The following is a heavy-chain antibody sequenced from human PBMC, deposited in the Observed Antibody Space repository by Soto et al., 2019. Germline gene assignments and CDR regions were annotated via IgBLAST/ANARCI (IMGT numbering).Heavy chain of an antibody. Sequence: SETLSLTCTVSGGSISSSSYYWGWIRQPPGKGLEWIGSIYYSGSTYYNPSLKSRVPISVDTSKNQFSLKLSSVTAADTAVYYCARLMVADRYVIDYWGQGTLVTVSS. CDR2: IYYSGST. CDR3: ARLMVADRYVIDY. D-gene: IGHD2-15*01. V-gene: IGHV4-39*01. J-gene: IGHJ4*02. CDR1: GGSISSSSYY.